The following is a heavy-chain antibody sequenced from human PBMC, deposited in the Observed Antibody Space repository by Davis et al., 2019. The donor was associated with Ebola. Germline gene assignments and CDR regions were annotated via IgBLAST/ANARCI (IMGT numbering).Heavy chain of an antibody. J-gene: IGHJ6*02. D-gene: IGHD6-19*01. CDR3: ARDPGAVAGTGYYYGMDV. Sequence: GESLKISCAASGFTVNDDYMSWIRQAPGKGLEWVSYISSSSSYTNYADSVKGRFTISRDNAKNSLYLQMNSLRAEDTAVYYCARDPGAVAGTGYYYGMDVWGQGTTVTVSS. CDR2: ISSSSSYT. V-gene: IGHV3-11*06. CDR1: GFTVNDDY.